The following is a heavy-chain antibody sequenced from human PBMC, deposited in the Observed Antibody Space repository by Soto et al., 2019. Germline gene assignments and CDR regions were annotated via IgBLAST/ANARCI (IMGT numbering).Heavy chain of an antibody. D-gene: IGHD2-2*01. CDR3: ASLYCSSTSCYSWFDP. J-gene: IGHJ5*02. Sequence: SVKVSCKASGGTFSSYTISWVRQAPGQGLEWMGRIIPILGIANYAQKFQGRVTITADKSTSTAYMELSSLRSEDTAVYYCASLYCSSTSCYSWFDPSGQGTLVTVS. V-gene: IGHV1-69*02. CDR2: IIPILGIA. CDR1: GGTFSSYT.